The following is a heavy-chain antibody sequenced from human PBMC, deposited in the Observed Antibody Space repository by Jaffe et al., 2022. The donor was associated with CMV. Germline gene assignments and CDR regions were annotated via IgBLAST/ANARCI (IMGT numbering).Heavy chain of an antibody. V-gene: IGHV1-69*09. J-gene: IGHJ6*03. D-gene: IGHD3-3*01. CDR3: ARDSMYYDFWSGQPPLYYYYMDV. CDR2: IIPILGIA. CDR1: GGTFSSYA. Sequence: QVQLVQSGAEVKKPGSSVKVSCKASGGTFSSYAISWVRQAPGQGLEWMGRIIPILGIANYAQKFQGRVTITADKSTSTAYMELSSLRSEDTAVYYCARDSMYYDFWSGQPPLYYYYMDVWGKGTTVTVSS.